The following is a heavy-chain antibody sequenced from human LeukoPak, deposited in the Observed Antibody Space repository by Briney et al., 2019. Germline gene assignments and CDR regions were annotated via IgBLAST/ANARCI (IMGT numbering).Heavy chain of an antibody. CDR2: ISGSSNYT. V-gene: IGHV3-23*01. Sequence: GGSLRLSCAASGFTFSSYAMSWVRQAPGKGLEWVSAISGSSNYTYYADSLKGRFTISRDNAKNSLFLQMNSLRAEDTAVYYCAKVGGYCSSTSCYPAEYFQHWGQGTLVTVSS. CDR3: AKVGGYCSSTSCYPAEYFQH. CDR1: GFTFSSYA. J-gene: IGHJ1*01. D-gene: IGHD2-2*03.